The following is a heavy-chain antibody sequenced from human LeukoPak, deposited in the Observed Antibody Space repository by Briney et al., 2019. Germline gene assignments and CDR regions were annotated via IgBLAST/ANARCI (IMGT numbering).Heavy chain of an antibody. CDR1: GYTFTNYY. CDR2: INPSGGST. V-gene: IGHV1-46*01. D-gene: IGHD2-21*02. J-gene: IGHJ5*02. CDR3: ARARLLNWFDP. Sequence: ASVKVSCKASGYTFTNYYMHWVRQAPGQGLEWMGIINPSGGSTSYAQKFQGRVTMTRDTSTSTVYMELSSLRSEDTAVYYCARARLLNWFDPWGQGTLVTVSS.